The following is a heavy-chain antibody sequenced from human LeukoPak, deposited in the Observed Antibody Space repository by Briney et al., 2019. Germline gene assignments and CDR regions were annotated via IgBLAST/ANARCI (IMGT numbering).Heavy chain of an antibody. CDR1: GFTFSSYS. D-gene: IGHD1-26*01. V-gene: IGHV3-7*01. J-gene: IGHJ4*02. CDR2: IKQDGSEK. Sequence: PGGSLRLSCAASGFTFSSYSMNWVRQAPGKGLEWVANIKQDGSEKFHVDSVKGRFIIFRDNAKNSLHLQMTSLRADDTAVYYCARQRGSYSLDSWGQGTLVTVSS. CDR3: ARQRGSYSLDS.